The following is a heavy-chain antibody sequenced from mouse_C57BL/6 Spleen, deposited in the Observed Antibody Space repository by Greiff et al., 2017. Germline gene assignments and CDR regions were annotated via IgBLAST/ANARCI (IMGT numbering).Heavy chain of an antibody. CDR1: GFNIKDDY. CDR3: ATITAVVAQDAY. CDR2: IDPENGDT. J-gene: IGHJ3*01. D-gene: IGHD1-1*01. V-gene: IGHV14-4*01. Sequence: VQLQQSGAELVRPGASVKLSCTASGFNIKDDYMHWVKQRPEQGLEWIGWIDPENGDTEYASKFQGKATITADTASNTAYLQLSSLTSEDTAVYYCATITAVVAQDAYWGQGTLVTVSA.